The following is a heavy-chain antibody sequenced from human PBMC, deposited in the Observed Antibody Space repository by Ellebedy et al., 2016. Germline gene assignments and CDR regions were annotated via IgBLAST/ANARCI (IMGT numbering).Heavy chain of an antibody. CDR1: GGSVRSVNDY. Sequence: GSLRLSCTVSGGSVRSVNDYWNWMRQPPGKGLEWIGYIYYSGATNYNPSLKSRVSLSLDTSKNQFSLRLTSVTAADTAVYFCARAPYSSFSVGGFDIWGQGTSVTVST. V-gene: IGHV4-61*01. D-gene: IGHD6-6*01. J-gene: IGHJ3*02. CDR3: ARAPYSSFSVGGFDI. CDR2: IYYSGAT.